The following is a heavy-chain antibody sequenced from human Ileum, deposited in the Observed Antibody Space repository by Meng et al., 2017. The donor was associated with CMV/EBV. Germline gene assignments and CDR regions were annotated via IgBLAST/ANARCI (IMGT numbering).Heavy chain of an antibody. D-gene: IGHD3-16*02. CDR3: ARDHYDYVWGSYRYAG. J-gene: IGHJ4*02. V-gene: IGHV4-39*07. Sequence: GSLRLSCTVSGGSISSSSYYWGWIRQPPGKGLEWIGSIYYSGSTYYNPSLESRVTISVDTSKNQFSLKLSSVTAADTAVYYCARDHYDYVWGSYRYAGWGQGLRVTVSS. CDR1: GGSISSSSYY. CDR2: IYYSGST.